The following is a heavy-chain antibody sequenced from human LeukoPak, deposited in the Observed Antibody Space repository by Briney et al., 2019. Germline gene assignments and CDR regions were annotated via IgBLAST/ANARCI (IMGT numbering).Heavy chain of an antibody. V-gene: IGHV4-4*07. CDR2: MYTSGST. CDR1: GGSISSLY. D-gene: IGHD2-21*01. Sequence: PSETLSLTCTVSGGSISSLYWNWMRQPAGKGLEWIGRMYTSGSTNYNPSLMRRVTMSVDTSKNQFSLKLKSVTAADTAVYYCATDLGDGTPFDIWGQGTMVTVSS. CDR3: ATDLGDGTPFDI. J-gene: IGHJ3*02.